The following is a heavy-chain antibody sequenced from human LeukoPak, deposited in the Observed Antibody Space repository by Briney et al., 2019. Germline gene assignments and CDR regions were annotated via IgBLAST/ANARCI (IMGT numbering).Heavy chain of an antibody. D-gene: IGHD3-22*01. CDR2: ISYDGSNK. V-gene: IGHV3-30*03. CDR3: ATNYDSSGGGMDV. CDR1: GFTFSSYG. J-gene: IGHJ6*02. Sequence: PGRSLRLSCAASGFTFSSYGMHWVRQALGKGLEWVAVISYDGSNKYYADSVKGRFTISRDNSKNTLYLQMNSLRAEDTAVYYCATNYDSSGGGMDVWGQGTTVTVSS.